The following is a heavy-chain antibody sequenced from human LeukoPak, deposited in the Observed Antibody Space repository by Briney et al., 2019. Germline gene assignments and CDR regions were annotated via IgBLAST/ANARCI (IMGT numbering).Heavy chain of an antibody. CDR2: IYHSGST. Sequence: PSETLSLTCAVSGGSISSSNWWSWVRQPPGKGLEWIGEIYHSGSTNYNPSLKSRDTISVDKSKNQFSLKLSSVTAADTAVYYCARDSYDILTGYSSMDVWGQGTTVTVSS. D-gene: IGHD3-9*01. J-gene: IGHJ6*02. CDR3: ARDSYDILTGYSSMDV. CDR1: GGSISSSNW. V-gene: IGHV4-4*02.